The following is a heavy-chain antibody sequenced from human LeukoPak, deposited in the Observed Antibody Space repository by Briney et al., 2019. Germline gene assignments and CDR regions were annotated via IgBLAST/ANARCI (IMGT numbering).Heavy chain of an antibody. CDR1: GFTFSDTW. J-gene: IGHJ4*02. V-gene: IGHV3-15*01. CDR2: IKTKTEGGTT. CDR3: TTEIY. Sequence: GGSLRLSCAASGFTFSDTWMRWVRQAPGKGLEWVGRIKTKTEGGTTDYAPSFKGRFTMSRDDSKNTLYLQMNSLKSDDTAVYYCTTEIYWGQGTLVTVSS.